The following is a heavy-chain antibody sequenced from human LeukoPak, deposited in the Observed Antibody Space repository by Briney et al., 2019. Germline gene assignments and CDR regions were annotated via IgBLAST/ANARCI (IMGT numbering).Heavy chain of an antibody. CDR2: IYYSGST. CDR3: ASTGYSSGWYDYYYYYMDV. V-gene: IGHV4-59*01. Sequence: SETLSLTCTVSGGSISSYYWSWIRQRPGKGLEWIGYIYYSGSTNYNPSLKSRVTISVDTSKNQFSLKLSSVTAADTAVYYCASTGYSSGWYDYYYYYMDVWGKGTTVTVSS. J-gene: IGHJ6*03. CDR1: GGSISSYY. D-gene: IGHD6-19*01.